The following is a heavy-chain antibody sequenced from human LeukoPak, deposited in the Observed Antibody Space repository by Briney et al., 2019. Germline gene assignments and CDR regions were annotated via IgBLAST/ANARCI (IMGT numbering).Heavy chain of an antibody. Sequence: GGSLRLSCAASGFTFSSYWMSWVRQAPGKGLEWVANIKQDGSEKYHVDSVKGRFTISRDNAKNSLYLQMNSLRAEDTAVYYCARDISSGWSDAFDIWGQGTMVTVSS. CDR3: ARDISSGWSDAFDI. J-gene: IGHJ3*02. D-gene: IGHD6-19*01. CDR1: GFTFSSYW. CDR2: IKQDGSEK. V-gene: IGHV3-7*05.